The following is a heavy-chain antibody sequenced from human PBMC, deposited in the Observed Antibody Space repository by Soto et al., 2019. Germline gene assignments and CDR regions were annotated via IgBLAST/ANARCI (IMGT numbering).Heavy chain of an antibody. Sequence: PEGSLRLSCAASGFTFSSYGMHWVRQAPGKGLEWVAVISYDGSNKYYADSVKGRFTISRDNSKNTLYLQMNSLRAEDTAVYYCAKDVLRYFDWLSYGMDVWGQGTTVTVSS. V-gene: IGHV3-30*18. CDR1: GFTFSSYG. CDR2: ISYDGSNK. CDR3: AKDVLRYFDWLSYGMDV. D-gene: IGHD3-9*01. J-gene: IGHJ6*02.